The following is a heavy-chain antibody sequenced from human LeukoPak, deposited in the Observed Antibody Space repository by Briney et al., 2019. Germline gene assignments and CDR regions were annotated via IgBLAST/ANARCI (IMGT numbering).Heavy chain of an antibody. CDR3: ARAIIGSNTGWYLDY. D-gene: IGHD2/OR15-2a*01. CDR1: GGSISSYY. V-gene: IGHV4-4*07. Sequence: SSETLSLTCTVSGGSISSYYWSWIRQPAGKGLEWIGRIYTSGSTNYNPSLKSRVTMSVDTSKNQFSLKLSSVTAADTAVYYCARAIIGSNTGWYLDYWGQGTLVTVSS. J-gene: IGHJ4*02. CDR2: IYTSGST.